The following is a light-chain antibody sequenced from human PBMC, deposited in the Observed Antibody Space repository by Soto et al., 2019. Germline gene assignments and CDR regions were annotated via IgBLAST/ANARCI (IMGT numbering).Light chain of an antibody. CDR2: GAS. J-gene: IGKJ1*01. CDR1: QSVSSSY. CDR3: QQYGSSRT. Sequence: EIVLTQSPGTLSLSPGERATLSCRASQSVSSSYLDWYQQKPGQAPRLLIYGASSRATGIPDRFSGSGSGTDFPLTIRRLEPEDFAVYYCQQYGSSRTFGQGTKVEIK. V-gene: IGKV3-20*01.